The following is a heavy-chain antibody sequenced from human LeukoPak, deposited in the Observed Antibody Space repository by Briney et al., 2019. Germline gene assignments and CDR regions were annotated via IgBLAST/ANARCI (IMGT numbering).Heavy chain of an antibody. J-gene: IGHJ6*02. Sequence: PSETLSLTCTVSGGSISSSSYYWGWIRQPPGKGLEWIGSIYNSGSTYYNPSLKSRVTISVDTSKNQFSLKLSSVTAADTAVYYCARRSSGALRYFDRPENYYGMDVWGQGTTVTVSS. CDR1: GGSISSSSYY. D-gene: IGHD3-9*01. CDR3: ARRSSGALRYFDRPENYYGMDV. CDR2: IYNSGST. V-gene: IGHV4-39*01.